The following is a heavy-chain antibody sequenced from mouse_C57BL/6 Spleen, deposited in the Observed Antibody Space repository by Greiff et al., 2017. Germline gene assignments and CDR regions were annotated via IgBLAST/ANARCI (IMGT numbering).Heavy chain of an antibody. CDR1: GYAFSSSW. Sequence: VQVVESGPELVKPGASVKISCKASGYAFSSSWMNWVKQRPGKGLEWIGRIYPGDGDTNYNGKFKGKATLTADKSSSTAYMQLSSLASEDSAVYFCARSRGPYYAMDYWGQGTSVTVSS. J-gene: IGHJ4*01. V-gene: IGHV1-82*01. CDR2: IYPGDGDT. CDR3: ARSRGPYYAMDY. D-gene: IGHD3-3*01.